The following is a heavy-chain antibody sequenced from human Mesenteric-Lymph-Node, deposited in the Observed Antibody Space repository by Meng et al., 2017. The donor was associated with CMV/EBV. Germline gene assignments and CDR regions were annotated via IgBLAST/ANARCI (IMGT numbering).Heavy chain of an antibody. CDR3: AKIVWSGADYYYYGMDV. CDR1: GFTFSDYY. D-gene: IGHD3-3*01. CDR2: ITSSGSPI. Sequence: GGSLRLSCAASGFTFSDYYISWIRQAPGKGLEWVSSITSSGSPIYYADSVKGRFTISRDNSKNTVYLQMNSLRAADTAVYYCAKIVWSGADYYYYGMDVWGQGTTVTVSS. J-gene: IGHJ6*02. V-gene: IGHV3-11*04.